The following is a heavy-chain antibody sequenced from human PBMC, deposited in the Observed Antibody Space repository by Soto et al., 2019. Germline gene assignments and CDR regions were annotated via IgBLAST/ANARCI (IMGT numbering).Heavy chain of an antibody. CDR3: ARYPTLTDYFFPGMDV. J-gene: IGHJ6*02. Sequence: GESLKISCKGSGYTFTNYWIVWVRQIPGKGLEWMGIIYPGDSDTRYSPSFQGQVTISADRSISTAYLQWSSLKASDTGMYYCARYPTLTDYFFPGMDVWGQGTRVTVSS. CDR2: IYPGDSDT. CDR1: GYTFTNYW. V-gene: IGHV5-51*01. D-gene: IGHD4-17*01.